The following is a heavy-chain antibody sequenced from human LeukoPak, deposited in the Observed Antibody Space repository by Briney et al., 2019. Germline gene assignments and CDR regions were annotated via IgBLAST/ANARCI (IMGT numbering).Heavy chain of an antibody. CDR1: GFTFSSYS. CDR2: ISSSSSYI. D-gene: IGHD1-7*01. Sequence: GGSLRLSCAASGFTFSSYSMNWVRQAPGKGLEWVSSISSSSSYIYYADSVEGRFTISRDNAKNSLYLQMNSLRAEDTAVYFCAKDRARGGTTDFDYWGQGTLVTVSS. CDR3: AKDRARGGTTDFDY. V-gene: IGHV3-21*04. J-gene: IGHJ4*02.